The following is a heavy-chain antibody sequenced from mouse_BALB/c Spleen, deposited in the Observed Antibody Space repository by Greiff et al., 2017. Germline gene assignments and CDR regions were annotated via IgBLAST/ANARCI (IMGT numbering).Heavy chain of an antibody. J-gene: IGHJ4*01. CDR1: GYSFTSYY. D-gene: IGHD4-1*01. CDR3: ARGLGLAMDY. CDR2: IDPFNGGT. Sequence: EVQLQQSGPELMKPGASVKISCKASGYSFTSYYMHWVKQSHGKSLEWIGYIDPFNGGTSYNQKFKGKATLTVDKSSSTAYMHLSSLTSEDSAVYYCARGLGLAMDYWGQGTSVTVSS. V-gene: IGHV1-28*01.